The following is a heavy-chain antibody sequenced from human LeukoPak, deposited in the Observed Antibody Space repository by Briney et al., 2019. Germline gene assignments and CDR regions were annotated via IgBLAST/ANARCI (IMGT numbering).Heavy chain of an antibody. CDR1: GGSISSYY. CDR3: ARVLARYNWFDP. J-gene: IGHJ5*02. CDR2: IYYSGST. V-gene: IGHV4-59*01. Sequence: SETLSLTCTVSGGSISSYYWSWIRQPPGKGLEWIGYIYYSGSTNYNPSLKSRVTISVDTSKNQFSLNLSSVTAADTAVDYCARVLARYNWFDPWGQGTLVTVSS.